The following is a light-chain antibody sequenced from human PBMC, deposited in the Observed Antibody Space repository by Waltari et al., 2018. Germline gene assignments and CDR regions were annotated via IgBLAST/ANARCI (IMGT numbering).Light chain of an antibody. CDR2: DVR. V-gene: IGLV2-14*03. Sequence: QPALTQPASVSGSLGQSITLSCTGTSTDIGSFNFVYWYQQHPGGAPKLIIYDVRYRPSGGSNRFSGSKSGNTASLTISGLQPEDEANYYCSSYTTKSPLDVFGGGTKVTVL. CDR1: STDIGSFNF. CDR3: SSYTTKSPLDV. J-gene: IGLJ6*01.